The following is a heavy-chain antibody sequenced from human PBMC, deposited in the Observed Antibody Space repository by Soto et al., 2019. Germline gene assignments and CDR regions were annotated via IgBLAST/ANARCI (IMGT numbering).Heavy chain of an antibody. CDR1: GGTFSSYA. J-gene: IGHJ6*02. D-gene: IGHD2-2*01. CDR2: IIPIFGTA. Sequence: SVKVSCKASGGTFSSYAISWVRQAPGQGLEWMGGIIPIFGTANYAQKFQGRVTITAGEPTSTAYMELSSLRSEDTAVYYCARALPSGCTSTSCPNSYYYGMEGWGQGNTVTVS. V-gene: IGHV1-69*13. CDR3: ARALPSGCTSTSCPNSYYYGMEG.